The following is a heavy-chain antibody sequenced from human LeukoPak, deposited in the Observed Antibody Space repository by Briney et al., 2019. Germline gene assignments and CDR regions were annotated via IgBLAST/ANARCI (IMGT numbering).Heavy chain of an antibody. V-gene: IGHV4-59*01. J-gene: IGHJ6*02. CDR2: IYYSGST. CDR3: ARDRYYYGSGRPPYYYGMDV. D-gene: IGHD3-10*01. Sequence: SETLSLTCTVSVGSIRRYYWSWIRQPPGKGLEWVGYIYYSGSTNYNPSLKSRVTISVDTSKNQFSLKLSSVTAADTAVYYCARDRYYYGSGRPPYYYGMDVWGQGTTVTVSS. CDR1: VGSIRRYY.